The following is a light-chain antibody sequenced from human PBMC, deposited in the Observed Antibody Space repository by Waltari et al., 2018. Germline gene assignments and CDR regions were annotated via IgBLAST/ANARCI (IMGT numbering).Light chain of an antibody. V-gene: IGKV1-39*01. CDR2: AAS. Sequence: RMTQYPYSQSASVAERVTSTCRTSQSISTYLNWYQQRPGKAPKLLIYAASTLQSGVPSRFSGSGSGTDFTLTISSLQPEDFASYYCQQSYNTPRTFGQGTKVENK. CDR3: QQSYNTPRT. J-gene: IGKJ1*01. CDR1: QSISTY.